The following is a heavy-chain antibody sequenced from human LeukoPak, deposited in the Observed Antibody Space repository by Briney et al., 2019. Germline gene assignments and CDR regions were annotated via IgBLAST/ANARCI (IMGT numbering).Heavy chain of an antibody. Sequence: GGSLRLSCAASGFTFSTYAMSWVRQAPGKGLEWVSAISGSGGGVYYADSVKGLFTISRDNSKNTLYLQMNSLRADDTALYYCAKGSSGWPKVGWGIDYWGQGTLVTVSS. J-gene: IGHJ4*02. D-gene: IGHD6-19*01. V-gene: IGHV3-23*01. CDR1: GFTFSTYA. CDR2: ISGSGGGV. CDR3: AKGSSGWPKVGWGIDY.